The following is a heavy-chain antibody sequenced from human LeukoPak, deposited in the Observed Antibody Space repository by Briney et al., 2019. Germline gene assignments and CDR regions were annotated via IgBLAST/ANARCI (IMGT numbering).Heavy chain of an antibody. J-gene: IGHJ6*02. V-gene: IGHV1-18*01. D-gene: IGHD2-21*01. CDR3: ARDGGDKSYYYYYGMDV. CDR2: ISAYNGNT. CDR1: GYTFTSYG. Sequence: ASVNVSCKASGYTFTSYGISWVRQAPGQGLEWMGWISAYNGNTNYAQKLQGRVTMTTDTSTSTAYMVLRSLRSDDTAVYYCARDGGDKSYYYYYGMDVWGQGTTVTVSS.